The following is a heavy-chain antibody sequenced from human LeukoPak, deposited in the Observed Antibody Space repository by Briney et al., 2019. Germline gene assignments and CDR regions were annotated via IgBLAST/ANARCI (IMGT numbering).Heavy chain of an antibody. D-gene: IGHD4-23*01. Sequence: KPGGSLRLSCAASGFTFSTYNMNWVRQAPGKGLEWVSSISGSSSYIYYADSVKGRFSISRDNAKNSLYLQMNSLRAEDTAVYYCARVGTVVTPGFDYWGQGTLVTVSS. V-gene: IGHV3-21*01. J-gene: IGHJ4*02. CDR2: ISGSSSYI. CDR1: GFTFSTYN. CDR3: ARVGTVVTPGFDY.